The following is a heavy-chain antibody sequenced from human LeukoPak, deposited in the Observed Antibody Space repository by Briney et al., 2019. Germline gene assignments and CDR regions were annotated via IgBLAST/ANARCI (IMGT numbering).Heavy chain of an antibody. V-gene: IGHV2-5*02. D-gene: IGHD4-17*01. CDR2: IYWDDDK. CDR1: GFSLSTSGVG. CDR3: AHLPSPRHYGDYVPDY. Sequence: SGPTLVKPTQTLTLTCTFSGFSLSTSGVGVTWIRQPPGKVLEWLALIYWDDDKRYSPSLKSRLTITKDTSKNQVVLTMTNMDPVDTATYYCAHLPSPRHYGDYVPDYWGQGTLVTVSS. J-gene: IGHJ4*02.